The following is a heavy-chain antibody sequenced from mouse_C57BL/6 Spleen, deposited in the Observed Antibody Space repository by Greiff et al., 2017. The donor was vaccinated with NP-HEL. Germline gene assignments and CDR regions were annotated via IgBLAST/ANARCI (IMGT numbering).Heavy chain of an antibody. CDR2: IDPSDSYT. CDR3: ARMGQVGYFDV. Sequence: QVQLQQPGAELVKPGASVKLSCKASGYTFTSYWMQWVKQRPGQGLEWIGEIDPSDSYTNYNQKFKGKATLTVDTSSSTAYMQLSSLTSEDSAVYYCARMGQVGYFDVWGTGTTVTVSS. CDR1: GYTFTSYW. V-gene: IGHV1-50*01. D-gene: IGHD3-3*01. J-gene: IGHJ1*03.